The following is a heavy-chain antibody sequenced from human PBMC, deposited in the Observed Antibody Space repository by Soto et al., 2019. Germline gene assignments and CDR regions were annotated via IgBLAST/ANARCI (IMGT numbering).Heavy chain of an antibody. Sequence: GGSLRLSCAASGFTFSSYAMTWVRQAPGKGLEWVSGISGGSTYYADSVKGRFTISRDNSKNTLYLQMNSLRAEDTAVYYCAKTFYDFWSGYQNWFDPWGQGTLVTVSS. CDR2: ISGGST. V-gene: IGHV3-23*01. CDR3: AKTFYDFWSGYQNWFDP. D-gene: IGHD3-3*01. CDR1: GFTFSSYA. J-gene: IGHJ5*02.